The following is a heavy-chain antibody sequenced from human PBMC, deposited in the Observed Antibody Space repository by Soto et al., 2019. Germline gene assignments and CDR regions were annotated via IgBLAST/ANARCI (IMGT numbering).Heavy chain of an antibody. CDR3: ASVVYYYDSSVGWFDP. J-gene: IGHJ5*02. Sequence: QVQLVQSGAEVKKPGASVKVSCKASGYTFTSYYMHWVRQAPGQGLEWMGIINPSGGSTSYAQKFQGRVTMTRDTSTSTVYMELCSLRSEDTAVYYCASVVYYYDSSVGWFDPWGQGTLVTVSS. CDR2: INPSGGST. V-gene: IGHV1-46*01. D-gene: IGHD3-22*01. CDR1: GYTFTSYY.